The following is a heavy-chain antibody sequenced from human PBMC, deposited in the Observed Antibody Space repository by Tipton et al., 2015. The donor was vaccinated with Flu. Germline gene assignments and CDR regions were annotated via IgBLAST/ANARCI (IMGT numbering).Heavy chain of an antibody. CDR1: GGSISSSSHH. J-gene: IGHJ4*02. D-gene: IGHD6-13*01. CDR3: AKSRTDYSPNTIAAAGIHFYFDY. V-gene: IGHV4-39*07. CDR2: MFHSGST. Sequence: GLVKPSETLSLTCTVSGGSISSSSHHWGWIRQPPGKGLGWIGCMFHSGSTYYNPSLKSRVTISLDTSKNQLSLKLSSVTAADTAVYYCAKSRTDYSPNTIAAAGIHFYFDYCGQGTLVTISA.